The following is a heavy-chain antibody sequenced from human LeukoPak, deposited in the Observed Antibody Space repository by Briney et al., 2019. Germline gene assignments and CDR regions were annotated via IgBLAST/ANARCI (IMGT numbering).Heavy chain of an antibody. Sequence: GGSLRLSCAASGFTFSSYAMSWVRQAPGKGLEWVSSIGPSSSSIYYADSLKGRFTISRDNAKNSLYLQMNTLRVEDTAVYYCAREDYEAFDIWGQGTMVTVSS. D-gene: IGHD4-17*01. CDR3: AREDYEAFDI. CDR2: IGPSSSSI. V-gene: IGHV3-21*01. CDR1: GFTFSSYA. J-gene: IGHJ3*02.